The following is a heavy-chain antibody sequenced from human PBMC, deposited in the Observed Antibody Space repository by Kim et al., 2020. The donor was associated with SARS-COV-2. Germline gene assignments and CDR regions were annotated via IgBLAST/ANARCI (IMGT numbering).Heavy chain of an antibody. D-gene: IGHD1-7*01. CDR2: INPSGGST. CDR3: AGTPNLAVGEYSFDY. V-gene: IGHV1-46*01. Sequence: ASVKVSCKASGYTFSSYYIQWVRQAPGQGLEWLAIINPSGGSTISARRFQGRITVSRETSTKTVYMTMTSLRSDDTAVYYCAGTPNLAVGEYSFDYWGQG. J-gene: IGHJ4*02. CDR1: GYTFSSYY.